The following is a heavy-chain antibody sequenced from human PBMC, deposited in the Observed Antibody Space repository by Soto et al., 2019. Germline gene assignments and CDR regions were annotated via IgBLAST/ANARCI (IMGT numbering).Heavy chain of an antibody. D-gene: IGHD5-12*01. V-gene: IGHV3-53*01. J-gene: IGHJ4*02. CDR1: GFTVSDTY. Sequence: HPGGSLRLSCAASGFTVSDTYMTWVRQAPGKGLEWVSVIHSGGSTFYADSVKGRFTISRDNSKNTLYLQLTSLSAEDTAVYYCATVRYSGNYKPSYYFDFWGRGTLVTVSS. CDR2: IHSGGST. CDR3: ATVRYSGNYKPSYYFDF.